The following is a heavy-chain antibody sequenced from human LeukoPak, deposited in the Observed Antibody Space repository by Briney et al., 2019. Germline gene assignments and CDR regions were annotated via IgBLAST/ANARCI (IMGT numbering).Heavy chain of an antibody. J-gene: IGHJ4*02. CDR1: GFTFSSYG. Sequence: GGTLRLSCAASGFTFSSYGMSWVRQAPGKGLEWVSAISGSGGSTYYAESVKGRFTISRDNSKNRLYVQMNSLRAEDTAVYYCAKARISMMDYWGQGTLVTVSS. CDR3: AKARISMMDY. D-gene: IGHD3-22*01. CDR2: ISGSGGST. V-gene: IGHV3-23*01.